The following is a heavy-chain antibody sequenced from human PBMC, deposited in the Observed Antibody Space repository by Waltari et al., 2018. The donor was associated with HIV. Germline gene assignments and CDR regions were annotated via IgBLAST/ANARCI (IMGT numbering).Heavy chain of an antibody. Sequence: QVQLQESGPGLVKPSETLSLTCTVSGGSISSYYWSWIRQPPGKGLEWIGYSYYSGSTNYNPSLKGRVTIAVDTSKNQCSLKLSSVTAADTAVYYCARTRSCGSPDYWGQGTLVTVSS. CDR3: ARTRSCGSPDY. J-gene: IGHJ4*02. D-gene: IGHD1-26*01. CDR1: GGSISSYY. CDR2: SYYSGST. V-gene: IGHV4-59*01.